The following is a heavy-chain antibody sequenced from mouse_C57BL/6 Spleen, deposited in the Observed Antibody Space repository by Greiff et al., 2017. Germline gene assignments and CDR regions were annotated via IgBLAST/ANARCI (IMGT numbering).Heavy chain of an antibody. D-gene: IGHD2-1*01. J-gene: IGHJ2*01. V-gene: IGHV1-55*01. CDR2: IYPGSGST. CDR3: ARRDYGNWGY. CDR1: GYTFTSYW. Sequence: QVQLQQPGAELVKPGASVKMSCKASGYTFTSYWITWVKQRPGQGLEWIGDIYPGSGSTNYNEKFKSKATLTVDTSSTTAYMQLSSLTAEDSSVYYGARRDYGNWGYWGQGTTLTVSS.